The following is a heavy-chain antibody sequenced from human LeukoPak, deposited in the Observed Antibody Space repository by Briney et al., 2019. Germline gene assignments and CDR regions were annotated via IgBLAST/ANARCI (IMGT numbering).Heavy chain of an antibody. J-gene: IGHJ6*02. V-gene: IGHV3-15*01. CDR2: IKSHSDGGTT. Sequence: GGSLRLSCTASGFSFKNAWMSWVRQTPGEGLQWIGRIKSHSDGGTTDYATPVKGRFTISRDDSKNTLYLQMNSLRAEDTAVYYCAKDNYYDTEVYYYGMDVWGQGTTVTVSS. CDR3: AKDNYYDTEVYYYGMDV. D-gene: IGHD3-22*01. CDR1: GFSFKNAW.